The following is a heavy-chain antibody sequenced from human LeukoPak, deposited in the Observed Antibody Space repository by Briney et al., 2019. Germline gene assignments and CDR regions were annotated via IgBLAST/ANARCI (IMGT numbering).Heavy chain of an antibody. V-gene: IGHV3-30*02. CDR1: GFTFSSYG. J-gene: IGHJ6*03. Sequence: GGSLRLSCGASGFTFSSYGTHWVRQAPGKGLEWVAFIRYDGSNKYYADSVKGRFTISRDNSKNTLYLQMNSLRAEDTAVYYCAKDSTTVTYYYYYYYMDVWGKGTTVTVA. CDR3: AKDSTTVTYYYYYYYMDV. D-gene: IGHD4-11*01. CDR2: IRYDGSNK.